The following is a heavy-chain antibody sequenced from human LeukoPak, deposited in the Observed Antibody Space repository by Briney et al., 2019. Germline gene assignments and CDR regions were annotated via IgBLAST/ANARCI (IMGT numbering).Heavy chain of an antibody. CDR3: AKTQGYYDA. D-gene: IGHD2-15*01. V-gene: IGHV3-23*01. Sequence: GGALGVSSVASGFTFFHYVMSRGGPAPPKGVELVSGIYGSDDKTVYGDAVKGRFTISRDNSENTLYLQMNSLRADDTAVYYCAKTQGYYDAWGQGALVTVSS. J-gene: IGHJ5*02. CDR2: IYGSDDKT. CDR1: GFTFFHYV.